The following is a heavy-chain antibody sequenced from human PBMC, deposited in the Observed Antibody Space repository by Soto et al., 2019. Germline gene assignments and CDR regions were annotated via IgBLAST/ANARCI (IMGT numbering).Heavy chain of an antibody. D-gene: IGHD2-2*03. CDR3: AMGLGIGSGPFYA. CDR1: GDSITSYY. V-gene: IGHV4-59*01. Sequence: QVQMQESGPGLVKPSETRSLTCTVYGDSITSYYWSWIRQPPGKALEWICYIYYSGSTDNNPSLKSRVTISLDPAKKQFSLKLKSVTAADTAVYYCAMGLGIGSGPFYACGQGTMVSVSA. CDR2: IYYSGST. J-gene: IGHJ3*01.